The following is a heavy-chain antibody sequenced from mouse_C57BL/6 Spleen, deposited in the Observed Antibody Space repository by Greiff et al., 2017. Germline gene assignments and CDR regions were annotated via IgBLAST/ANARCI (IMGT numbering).Heavy chain of an antibody. J-gene: IGHJ4*01. CDR3: ARPYYYYGSSYYAMDY. CDR2: IYPGDGDT. CDR1: GYAFSSSW. Sequence: QVQLQQSGPELVKPGASVKISCKASGYAFSSSWMNWVKQRPGKGLEWSGRIYPGDGDTNYNGKFKGKATLTADQSSSTAYMQLSSLTSEDSAVYFCARPYYYYGSSYYAMDYCGQGTSVTVSS. V-gene: IGHV1-82*01. D-gene: IGHD1-1*01.